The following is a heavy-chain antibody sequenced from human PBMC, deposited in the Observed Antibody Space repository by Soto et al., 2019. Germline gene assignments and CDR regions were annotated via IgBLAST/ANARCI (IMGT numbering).Heavy chain of an antibody. V-gene: IGHV3-30*18. J-gene: IGHJ4*02. CDR2: ISYDGSNK. Sequence: GGSLRLSCAASGFTFSSYGMHWVRQAPGKGLEWVAVISYDGSNKYYADSVKGRFTISRDNSKNTLYLQMNSLRAEDTAVYYCAKERAPDYYDSSGSPQGSFDYWGQGTLVTVSS. CDR3: AKERAPDYYDSSGSPQGSFDY. CDR1: GFTFSSYG. D-gene: IGHD3-22*01.